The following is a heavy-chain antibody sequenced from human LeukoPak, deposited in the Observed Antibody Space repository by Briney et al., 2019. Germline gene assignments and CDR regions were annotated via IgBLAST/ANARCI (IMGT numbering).Heavy chain of an antibody. V-gene: IGHV3-74*01. CDR3: AKVSSYGYYFDY. CDR1: GFTLSSYW. J-gene: IGHJ4*02. D-gene: IGHD5-18*01. Sequence: GGSLRLSCAASGFTLSSYWMHWVRQAPGKGLVWVSRINSDGSSTSYADSVKGRFTISRDNARNTLYLQMNSLRAEDTAVYYCAKVSSYGYYFDYWGQGTLVTVSS. CDR2: INSDGSST.